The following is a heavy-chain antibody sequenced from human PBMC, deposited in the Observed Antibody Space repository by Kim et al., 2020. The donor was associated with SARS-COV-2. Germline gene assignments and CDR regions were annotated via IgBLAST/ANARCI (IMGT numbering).Heavy chain of an antibody. CDR2: INHSGST. CDR3: ARAVGYCSGGSCLVNNWFDP. J-gene: IGHJ5*02. V-gene: IGHV4-34*01. Sequence: SETLSLTCAVYGGSFSGYYWSWIRQPPGKGLEWIGEINHSGSTNYNPSLKSRVTISVDTSKNKFSLKLSSVTAADTAVYYCARAVGYCSGGSCLVNNWFDPWGQGTLVTVAS. D-gene: IGHD2-15*01. CDR1: GGSFSGYY.